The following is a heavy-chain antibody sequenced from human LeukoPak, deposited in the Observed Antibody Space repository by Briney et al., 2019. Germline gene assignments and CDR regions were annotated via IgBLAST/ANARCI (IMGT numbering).Heavy chain of an antibody. Sequence: SETLSLTCTVSGGSISSGDYYWSWIRQPPGKGLEWIGYIYYSGSTYYNPSPKSRVTISVDTSKNQFSLKLSSVTAADTAVYYCARDPRRLRRTNWYFDLWGRGTLVTVSS. D-gene: IGHD1/OR15-1a*01. V-gene: IGHV4-30-4*01. J-gene: IGHJ2*01. CDR2: IYYSGST. CDR1: GGSISSGDYY. CDR3: ARDPRRLRRTNWYFDL.